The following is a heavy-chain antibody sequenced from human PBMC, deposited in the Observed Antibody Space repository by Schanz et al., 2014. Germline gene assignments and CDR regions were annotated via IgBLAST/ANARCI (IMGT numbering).Heavy chain of an antibody. CDR1: GFTFSTYW. J-gene: IGHJ4*02. CDR2: IKQDESER. CDR3: AKDLGTRGVGATLDY. V-gene: IGHV3-7*03. Sequence: EVQLVESEGGLVQPGGSLRLSCAASGFTFSTYWMSWVRQAPGKGLEWVANIKQDESERSYVDSVKGRFTISRDNAKNSLYLQMNGLRAEDTAKYFCAKDLGTRGVGATLDYWGQRTLVTVSS. D-gene: IGHD1-26*01.